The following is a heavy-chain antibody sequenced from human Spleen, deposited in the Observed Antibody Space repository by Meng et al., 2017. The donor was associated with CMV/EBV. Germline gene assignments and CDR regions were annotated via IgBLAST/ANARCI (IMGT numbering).Heavy chain of an antibody. Sequence: GGSLRLSCAASGFTFSTYGMHWVRQAPGKGLEWVSYIRYDGSNKYYVDSLKGRFTISRDNAKNSLFLLMNSLRVEDTAVYYCATSHYCTSTSCYNFDYWGQGTLVTVSS. CDR2: IRYDGSNK. CDR1: GFTFSTYG. J-gene: IGHJ4*02. V-gene: IGHV3-30*02. CDR3: ATSHYCTSTSCYNFDY. D-gene: IGHD2-2*01.